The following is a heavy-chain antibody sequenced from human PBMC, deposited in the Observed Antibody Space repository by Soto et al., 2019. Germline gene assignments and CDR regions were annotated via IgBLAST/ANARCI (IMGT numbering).Heavy chain of an antibody. D-gene: IGHD6-13*01. CDR2: ISSSSSTI. CDR1: GFTFSSYS. Sequence: EVQLVESGGGVVQPGGSLRLSCAASGFTFSSYSMNWVRQAPGKGLEWVSDISSSSSTIYYADSVKGRFTISRDNAKNSLYLQMNSLRDEDTAVYYCARDQLQYSSRWYSPKTDLDYWGQGTLVTVSS. CDR3: ARDQLQYSSRWYSPKTDLDY. J-gene: IGHJ4*02. V-gene: IGHV3-48*02.